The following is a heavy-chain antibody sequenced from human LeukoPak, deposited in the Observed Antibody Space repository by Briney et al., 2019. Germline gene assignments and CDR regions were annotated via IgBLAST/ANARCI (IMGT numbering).Heavy chain of an antibody. Sequence: SQTLSLTCTVSGGSISSSSYYWGWIRQPPGKGLEWIGSIYYSGSTYYNPSLKSRVTISVDTSKNQFSLKLSSVTAADTAVYYCARRPSQYYYDSSDYLDYWGQGTLVTVSS. CDR3: ARRPSQYYYDSSDYLDY. D-gene: IGHD3-22*01. CDR2: IYYSGST. J-gene: IGHJ4*02. V-gene: IGHV4-39*01. CDR1: GGSISSSSYY.